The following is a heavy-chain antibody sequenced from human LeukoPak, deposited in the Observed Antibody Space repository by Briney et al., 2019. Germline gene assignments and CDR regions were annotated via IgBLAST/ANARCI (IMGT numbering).Heavy chain of an antibody. J-gene: IGHJ4*02. Sequence: SETLSLTCTVSGGSISSYYWSWLRQPPGKGLEWSGYIYYSGSTNYNPSLKSRVTISVDTSKNQFSLKLSSVTAADTAVYYCARASSSWYLYWGQGTLVTVSS. D-gene: IGHD6-13*01. V-gene: IGHV4-59*08. CDR2: IYYSGST. CDR3: ARASSSWYLY. CDR1: GGSISSYY.